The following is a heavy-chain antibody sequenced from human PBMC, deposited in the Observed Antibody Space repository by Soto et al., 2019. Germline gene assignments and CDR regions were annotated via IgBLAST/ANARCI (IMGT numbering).Heavy chain of an antibody. CDR3: ARYCNNATCYRWFDP. Sequence: ASETLSLTCTVSGGSISSYYWSWIRQPAGKGLEWIGRMYPSGSTNYNPSLKSRVTMSVDTSKNQFSLKLNSVTAADTVVYYCARYCNNATCYRWFDPWGQGTLVTVSS. D-gene: IGHD2-2*01. V-gene: IGHV4-4*07. CDR2: MYPSGST. J-gene: IGHJ5*02. CDR1: GGSISSYY.